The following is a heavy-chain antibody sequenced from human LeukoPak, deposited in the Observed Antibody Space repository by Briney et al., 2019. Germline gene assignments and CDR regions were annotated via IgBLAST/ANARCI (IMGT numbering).Heavy chain of an antibody. CDR3: VRHEGSISGWPFDY. CDR1: GYSVTSYW. CDR2: IYPGDSDT. V-gene: IGHV5-51*01. D-gene: IGHD6-19*01. Sequence: GESLKISCKGSGYSVTSYWIAWVRQMPGKALEWMGIIYPGDSDTRYSPSFQGQVTISADKSISTAYLQWSSLKASDTAMYYCVRHEGSISGWPFDYWGQGTLVTVSS. J-gene: IGHJ4*02.